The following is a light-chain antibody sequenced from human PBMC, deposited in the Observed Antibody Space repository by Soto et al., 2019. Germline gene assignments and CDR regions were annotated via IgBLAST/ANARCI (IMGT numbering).Light chain of an antibody. CDR3: QQRSNRSPFT. J-gene: IGKJ5*01. V-gene: IGKV3D-20*02. CDR2: GAS. Sequence: ILLTPSPGTLSLYSGEIATLSCRASQSVSSSYLAWYQQKPGQAPRLLIYGASTRATGIPARFSGSGSGTDFTLTISSLEPEDFAVYYCQQRSNRSPFTFGQGTRLEIK. CDR1: QSVSSSY.